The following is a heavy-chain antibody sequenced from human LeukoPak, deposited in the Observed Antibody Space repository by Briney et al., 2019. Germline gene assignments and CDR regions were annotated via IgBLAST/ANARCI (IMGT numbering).Heavy chain of an antibody. CDR2: ISANGGET. CDR1: GFTFSIYA. Sequence: GGSLRLSCAASGFTFSIYAMNWVRQAPGKGLEWVSSISANGGETHYADSVKGRFTISRDNTKNTLYLQINNPRVEDTAVYYCAKRYYDFPLDYWGQGTLVTVSS. J-gene: IGHJ4*02. V-gene: IGHV3-23*01. CDR3: AKRYYDFPLDY. D-gene: IGHD3-3*01.